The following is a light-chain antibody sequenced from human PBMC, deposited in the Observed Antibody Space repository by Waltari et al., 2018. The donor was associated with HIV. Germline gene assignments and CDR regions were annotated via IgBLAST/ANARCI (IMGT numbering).Light chain of an antibody. Sequence: EMVLTQSPGTLSFSPGERATLSCRASQSVSSSYLAWYQQKPGQAPRLLIYGASSRVTGIPDRFSGSGSGTDFTLTISRLEPEDFAVYYCQQGFTFGPGTKVDIK. CDR1: QSVSSSY. CDR3: QQGFT. CDR2: GAS. J-gene: IGKJ3*01. V-gene: IGKV3-20*01.